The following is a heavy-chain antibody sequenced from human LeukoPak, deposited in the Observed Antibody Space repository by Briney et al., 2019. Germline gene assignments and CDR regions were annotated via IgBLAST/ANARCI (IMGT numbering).Heavy chain of an antibody. CDR1: GGSFSGYY. V-gene: IGHV4-34*01. J-gene: IGHJ4*02. Sequence: SETLSLTCAVYGGSFSGYYWSWIRQPPGKGLEWIGEINHSGSTNYNPSLMSRVTVSVDTSKNQFSLKLSSVTAADTAVYYCARHLWPPYFDYWGQGTLVTVSS. CDR2: INHSGST. D-gene: IGHD3-16*01. CDR3: ARHLWPPYFDY.